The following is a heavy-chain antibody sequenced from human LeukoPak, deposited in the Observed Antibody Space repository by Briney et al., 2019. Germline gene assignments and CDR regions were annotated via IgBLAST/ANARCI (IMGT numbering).Heavy chain of an antibody. CDR2: IIPIFGTA. Sequence: SVKVSCKASGYTFTGYYMHWVRQAPGQGLEWMGGIIPIFGTANYAQKFQGRVTITTDESTSTAYMELSSLRSEDTAVYYCARGGVAADVPIDYWGQGTLVTVSS. V-gene: IGHV1-69*05. J-gene: IGHJ4*02. D-gene: IGHD2-15*01. CDR3: ARGGVAADVPIDY. CDR1: GYTFTGYY.